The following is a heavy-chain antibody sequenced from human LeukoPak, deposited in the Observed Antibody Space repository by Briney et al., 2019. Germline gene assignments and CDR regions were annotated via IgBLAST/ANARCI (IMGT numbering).Heavy chain of an antibody. J-gene: IGHJ4*02. CDR1: GGTFSSYA. V-gene: IGHV1-69*13. CDR2: IIPIFGTA. Sequence: SVKVSCKASGGTFSSYAISWVRQAPGQGLEWMGGIIPIFGTANYAQKFQGGVTITADESTSTAYMELSSLRSEDTAVYYCAREECSGGSCNIDYWGQGTLVTVSS. D-gene: IGHD2-15*01. CDR3: AREECSGGSCNIDY.